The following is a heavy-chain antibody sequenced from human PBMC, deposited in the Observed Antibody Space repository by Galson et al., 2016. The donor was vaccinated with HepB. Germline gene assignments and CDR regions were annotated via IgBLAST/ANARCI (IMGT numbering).Heavy chain of an antibody. CDR3: ARGFAVPGRIDY. CDR2: ISGSGGTT. Sequence: SLRLSCAASGFTFNTYAMSWVRQAPGKGLEWVSAISGSGGTTYFADSVKGRFTLSRDNSKNTLYLQMNSLRAEDTAVYCCARGFAVPGRIDYWGQGTLVTVSS. CDR1: GFTFNTYA. V-gene: IGHV3-23*01. D-gene: IGHD2-2*01. J-gene: IGHJ4*02.